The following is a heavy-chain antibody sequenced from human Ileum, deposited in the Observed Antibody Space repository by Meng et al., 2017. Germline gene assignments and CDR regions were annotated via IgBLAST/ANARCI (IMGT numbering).Heavy chain of an antibody. CDR3: GRDVHWGAADY. Sequence: VQLVGSGGGVFQPGGSLRRSRSASGVTFTSHWMHWVRQVPGKGLVWVSTINVDGSTTFYADSVKGRFTVSRDNAKTTLFLQLNSLRAEDTALYYCGRDVHWGAADYWSQGILVTVSS. CDR2: INVDGSTT. J-gene: IGHJ4*02. D-gene: IGHD7-27*01. V-gene: IGHV3-74*01. CDR1: GVTFTSHW.